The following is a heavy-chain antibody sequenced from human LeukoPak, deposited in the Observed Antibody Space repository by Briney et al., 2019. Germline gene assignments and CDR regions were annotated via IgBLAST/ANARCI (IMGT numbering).Heavy chain of an antibody. D-gene: IGHD4-23*01. CDR2: VIPMFDVT. Sequence: GASVRVSCKASGGTFSSYALSWMRQAPGQGLEWMGRVIPMFDVTDYAQKFQGRVTITADTSTGTAYMELSSLTSDDTAMYYCARDPALEGTEDYRDFGGVESVDAFDVWGQGTMVTVFS. CDR3: ARDPALEGTEDYRDFGGVESVDAFDV. V-gene: IGHV1-69*10. J-gene: IGHJ3*01. CDR1: GGTFSSYA.